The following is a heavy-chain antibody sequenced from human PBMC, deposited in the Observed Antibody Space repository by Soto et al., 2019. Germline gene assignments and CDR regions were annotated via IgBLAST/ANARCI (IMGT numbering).Heavy chain of an antibody. J-gene: IGHJ6*02. V-gene: IGHV1-69*08. CDR3: AREGYSSSWYGMDV. D-gene: IGHD6-13*01. CDR2: IIPILGIA. CDR1: GGTFSSYT. Sequence: QVQLVQSGAEVKKPGSSVKVSCKASGGTFSSYTISWVRQAPGQGLEWMGRIIPILGIANYAQKFQGRVSITADKSTSTAYMELSSLRSEDTAVYYCAREGYSSSWYGMDVWGQGTTVTVSS.